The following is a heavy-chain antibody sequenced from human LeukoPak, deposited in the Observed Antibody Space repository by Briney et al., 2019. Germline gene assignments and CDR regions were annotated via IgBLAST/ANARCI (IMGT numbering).Heavy chain of an antibody. D-gene: IGHD3-10*01. CDR2: IKQDGSEK. Sequence: GESLRLSCAASGFTFSSYWMSWVRQAPGKGLEWVANIKQDGSEKYYVDSVKGRFTISRDNAKNSLYLQMNSLRAEDTAVYYCARDQAYYYGSGSYYSDYWGQGTLVTVSS. V-gene: IGHV3-7*01. CDR1: GFTFSSYW. CDR3: ARDQAYYYGSGSYYSDY. J-gene: IGHJ4*02.